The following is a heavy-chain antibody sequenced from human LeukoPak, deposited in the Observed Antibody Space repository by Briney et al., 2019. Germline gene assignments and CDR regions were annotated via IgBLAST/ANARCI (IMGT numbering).Heavy chain of an antibody. Sequence: ASVKVSCKASGYTFSSYDINWVRQATGQGLEWMGWMNPNSGNTGYAQKFQGRVTMTRNTSISTAYMDLSSLRSEDTAVYYCARRYCSSTSCHYFDYWDQGTLVTVSS. CDR1: GYTFSSYD. V-gene: IGHV1-8*01. CDR3: ARRYCSSTSCHYFDY. D-gene: IGHD2-2*01. J-gene: IGHJ4*02. CDR2: MNPNSGNT.